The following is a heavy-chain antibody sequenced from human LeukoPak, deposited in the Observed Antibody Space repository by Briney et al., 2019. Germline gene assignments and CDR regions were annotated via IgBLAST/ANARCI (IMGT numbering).Heavy chain of an antibody. CDR1: GYTFTSYG. Sequence: ASVKVSCKASGYTFTSYGISWVRQAPGQGLEWMGWISAYNGNTNYAQKLQGRVTMTTDTSTSTAYMELRSLRSDDTAVYYCARGPAYYDFWSGYLAWFDPWGQGALVTASS. CDR3: ARGPAYYDFWSGYLAWFDP. D-gene: IGHD3-3*01. CDR2: ISAYNGNT. V-gene: IGHV1-18*01. J-gene: IGHJ5*02.